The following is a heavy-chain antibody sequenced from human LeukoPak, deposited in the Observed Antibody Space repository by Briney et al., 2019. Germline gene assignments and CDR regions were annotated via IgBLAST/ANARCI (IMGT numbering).Heavy chain of an antibody. J-gene: IGHJ3*01. Sequence: SETLSLTCTVSGGSVSSNFWSWIRQPPGKGLECIGYIDDGGSTKYNPSLKSRVTISLDTSKNQFSLRMTSVTAADTAVYYCARDRAYSISGGYAFDPWGQGTMVTVSS. V-gene: IGHV4-59*02. CDR3: ARDRAYSISGGYAFDP. CDR2: IDDGGST. D-gene: IGHD6-6*01. CDR1: GGSVSSNF.